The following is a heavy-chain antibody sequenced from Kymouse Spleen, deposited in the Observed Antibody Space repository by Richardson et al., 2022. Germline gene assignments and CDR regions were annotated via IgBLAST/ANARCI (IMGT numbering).Heavy chain of an antibody. J-gene: IGHJ2*01. V-gene: IGHV4-34*01. Sequence: QVQLQQWGAGLLKPSETLSLTCAVYGGSFSGYYWSWIRQPPGKGLEWIGEINHSGSTNYNPSLKSRVTISVDTSKNQFSLKLSSVTAADTAVYYCARDYYGYFDLWGRGTLVTVSS. CDR3: ARDYYGYFDL. CDR2: INHSGST. CDR1: GGSFSGYY. D-gene: IGHD3-10*01.